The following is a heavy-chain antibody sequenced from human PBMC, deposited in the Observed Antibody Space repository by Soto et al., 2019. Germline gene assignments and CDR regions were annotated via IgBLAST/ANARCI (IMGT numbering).Heavy chain of an antibody. CDR2: NNPNSGGT. V-gene: IGHV1-2*02. CDR3: ARDLELTMELDYYYYGMDV. D-gene: IGHD3-10*01. CDR1: GYTFTGYC. Sequence: GASVKVSCKASGYTFTGYCMHWVRQAPGQGLEWMGWNNPNSGGTNYAQKFQGRVTMTRDTSISTAYMELSRLRSDDTPVYYCARDLELTMELDYYYYGMDVWGQGTTVTVSS. J-gene: IGHJ6*02.